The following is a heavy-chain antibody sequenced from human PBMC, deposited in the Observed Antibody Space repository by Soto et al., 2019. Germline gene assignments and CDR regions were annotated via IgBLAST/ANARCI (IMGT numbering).Heavy chain of an antibody. CDR1: GFTFSSYG. CDR3: ARDPPESYWGGRGFDI. D-gene: IGHD7-27*01. CDR2: IWYDGSNK. Sequence: GGSLRLSCAASGFTFSSYGMHWVRQAPGKGLEWVAVIWYDGSNKYYADSVKGRFTISRDNSKNTLYLQMNSLRAEDTAVYYCARDPPESYWGGRGFDIWGQGTMVTVSS. J-gene: IGHJ3*02. V-gene: IGHV3-33*01.